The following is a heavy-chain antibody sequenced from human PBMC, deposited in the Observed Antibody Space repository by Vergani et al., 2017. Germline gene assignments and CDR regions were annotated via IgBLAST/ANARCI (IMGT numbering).Heavy chain of an antibody. CDR3: ARGRYCSSTSCYTEYYFDY. Sequence: EVQLVESGGGLVQPGGSLRLSCAASGFTFSSYEMNWVRQAPGKGLEWVSYISSSGSTIYYADSVKGRFTISRDNAKNSLYLQMNSLRAEDTAVYYCARGRYCSSTSCYTEYYFDYWGQGTLVTVSS. CDR2: ISSSGSTI. J-gene: IGHJ4*02. D-gene: IGHD2-2*02. CDR1: GFTFSSYE. V-gene: IGHV3-48*03.